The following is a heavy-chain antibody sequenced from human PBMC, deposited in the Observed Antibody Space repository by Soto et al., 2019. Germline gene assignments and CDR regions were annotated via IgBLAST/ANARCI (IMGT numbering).Heavy chain of an antibody. Sequence: EVQLLESGGGLVQPGGSLRLSCAASGFTFSNFAMSWVRQAPGKGLEWVSGITGSGGNTHYADSVKGRFTISRDNSKNTLYLQMHNLRAEDTAVYYCAKDWGYWGQGTLVSVSS. J-gene: IGHJ4*02. CDR3: AKDWGY. CDR1: GFTFSNFA. CDR2: ITGSGGNT. D-gene: IGHD3-16*01. V-gene: IGHV3-23*01.